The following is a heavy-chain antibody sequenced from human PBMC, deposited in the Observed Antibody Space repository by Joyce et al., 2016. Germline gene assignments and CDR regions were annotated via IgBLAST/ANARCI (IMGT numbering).Heavy chain of an antibody. CDR2: IYHTGNT. J-gene: IGHJ4*02. D-gene: IGHD6-6*01. V-gene: IGHV4-30-2*01. Sequence: QLQLQESGSGLVKPSQTLSLTCAVSGDSISSGGFSWSWIRQPPGKGLEWIGYIYHTGNTDYNPSLKSRVTMSVDRSKNQFSLQMHSVTAADTAVYYCARLDPYNTTSGYFDSWGQGTLVAVSS. CDR3: ARLDPYNTTSGYFDS. CDR1: GDSISSGGFS.